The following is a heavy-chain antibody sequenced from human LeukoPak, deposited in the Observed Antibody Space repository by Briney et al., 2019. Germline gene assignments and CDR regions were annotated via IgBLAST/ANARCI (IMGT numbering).Heavy chain of an antibody. CDR1: GFTFSSYG. V-gene: IGHV3-30*18. J-gene: IGHJ1*01. D-gene: IGHD2-21*02. CDR2: ISYDGSNK. Sequence: GRSLRLSCAASGFTFSSYGMHWVRQAPGKGLEWVAVISYDGSNKYYADSVKGRFTISRDNSKNTLYLQMNSLRAEDTAVYYCAKDARTYCGGDCYLGYFQHWGQGTLVTVSS. CDR3: AKDARTYCGGDCYLGYFQH.